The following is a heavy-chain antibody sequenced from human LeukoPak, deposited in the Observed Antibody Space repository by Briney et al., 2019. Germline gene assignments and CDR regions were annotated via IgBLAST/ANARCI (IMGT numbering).Heavy chain of an antibody. CDR1: GFTFRRYG. V-gene: IGHV3-33*06. CDR2: IWHDGSDT. J-gene: IGHJ6*03. Sequence: PGGSLRLSCAASGFTFRRYGMHWVRQAPGKGLEWVAVIWHDGSDTLYADSVKGRFTISRDNSKNMLYLELNSLRVEDTAVYYCVKDERYVSTLKYYYMDVWGKGSTVTVSS. CDR3: VKDERYVSTLKYYYMDV. D-gene: IGHD1-14*01.